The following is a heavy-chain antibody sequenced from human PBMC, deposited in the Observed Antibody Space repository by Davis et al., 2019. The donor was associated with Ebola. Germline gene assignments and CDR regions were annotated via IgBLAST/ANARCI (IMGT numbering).Heavy chain of an antibody. CDR2: INSDGSST. D-gene: IGHD3-10*01. J-gene: IGHJ4*02. CDR3: AGEVWSSIDY. V-gene: IGHV3-74*01. Sequence: GESLKISCAASGFSFSGYWMHWVRQAPGKGLLWVSRINSDGSSTSYADSVKGRFTISRDNAKNTLYLQMNRLRAEDTAVYYCAGEVWSSIDYWGQGTLVTVSS. CDR1: GFSFSGYW.